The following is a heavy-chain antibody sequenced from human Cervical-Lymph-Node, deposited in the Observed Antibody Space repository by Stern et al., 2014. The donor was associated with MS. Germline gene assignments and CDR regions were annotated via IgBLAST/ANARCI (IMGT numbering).Heavy chain of an antibody. CDR3: ARVGGHGMYNWFDP. V-gene: IGHV1-69*12. CDR1: GDTFNNYA. CDR2: IIPIFGTT. D-gene: IGHD3-16*01. J-gene: IGHJ5*02. Sequence: QDQLVQSGAEVKKPGSSVKVSCKASGDTFNNYAFTWVRQAPGQRLEWMGGIIPIFGTTKYAPKFQGRVTFTADESLTTAYMELSSLGSEDTAMYYCARVGGHGMYNWFDPWGPGTLGTVSS.